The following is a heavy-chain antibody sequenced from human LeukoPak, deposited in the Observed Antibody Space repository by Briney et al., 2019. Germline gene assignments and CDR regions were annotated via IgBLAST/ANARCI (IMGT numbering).Heavy chain of an antibody. Sequence: ASVKVSCKASGYTFTGYCIHRVRQAPGHGLEWMGRINPNSGGTNYAQKFQGRVTMTRDTSISTAYMELSSLRSDDTAMYYCARIGGDYSNLNWFDPWGQGTLVTVSS. J-gene: IGHJ5*02. CDR3: ARIGGDYSNLNWFDP. V-gene: IGHV1-2*02. CDR1: GYTFTGYC. D-gene: IGHD4-11*01. CDR2: INPNSGGT.